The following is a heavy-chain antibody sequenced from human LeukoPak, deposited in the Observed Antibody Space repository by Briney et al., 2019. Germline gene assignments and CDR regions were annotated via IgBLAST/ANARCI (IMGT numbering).Heavy chain of an antibody. CDR3: AKDIAVAGTIDY. CDR2: IWYDGSNK. V-gene: IGHV3-33*06. D-gene: IGHD6-19*01. J-gene: IGHJ4*02. Sequence: GGSLRLSCAASGFTFSSYWMSWVRQAPGKGLEWVAVIWYDGSNKYYADSVKGRFTISRDNSKNTLYLQMNSLRAEDTAVYYCAKDIAVAGTIDYWGQGTLVTVSS. CDR1: GFTFSSYW.